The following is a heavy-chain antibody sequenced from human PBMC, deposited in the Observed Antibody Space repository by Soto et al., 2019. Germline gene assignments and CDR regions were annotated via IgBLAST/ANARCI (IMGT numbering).Heavy chain of an antibody. CDR2: ISVSGGST. Sequence: GSLRLSCAASGFTFTSYAMSWVRQAPGKGLEWVSAISVSGGSTYYADSVKGRFTISRDSSKNTLYLQMNSLRAEDTAVYYCAKSAKDGYFDYWGQGTLVTVSS. CDR1: GFTFTSYA. V-gene: IGHV3-23*01. CDR3: AKSAKDGYFDY. J-gene: IGHJ4*02.